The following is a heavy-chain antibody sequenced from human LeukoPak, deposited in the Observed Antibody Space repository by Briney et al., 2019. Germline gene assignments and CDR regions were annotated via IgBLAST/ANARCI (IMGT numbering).Heavy chain of an antibody. CDR1: GGSFSGYY. D-gene: IGHD2-8*02. V-gene: IGHV4-34*01. CDR3: ARAVVLVSYYYYYGMDV. CDR2: INHSGST. J-gene: IGHJ6*02. Sequence: PSETLSLTCAVYGGSFSGYYWSWIRQPPGKGLEWIGGINHSGSTNYNPSLKSRVTISVDTSKNQFSLKLSSVTAADTAVYYCARAVVLVSYYYYYGMDVWGQGTTVTVSS.